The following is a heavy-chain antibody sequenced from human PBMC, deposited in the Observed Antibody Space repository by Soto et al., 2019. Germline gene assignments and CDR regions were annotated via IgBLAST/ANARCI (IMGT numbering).Heavy chain of an antibody. CDR3: ARGRVLDY. CDR2: IYYTGTT. V-gene: IGHV4-30-4*01. J-gene: IGHJ4*02. CDR1: GASVSGGNYY. D-gene: IGHD3-3*01. Sequence: QVQLQESGPGLVKPSQTLSLTCTVSGASVSGGNYYWTWIRQPPGKGPEWLGYIYYTGTTYNNPSLQSRLSFSMDASKNRFSLRLSSATAADTAMYHCARGRVLDYWGQGILVTVSS.